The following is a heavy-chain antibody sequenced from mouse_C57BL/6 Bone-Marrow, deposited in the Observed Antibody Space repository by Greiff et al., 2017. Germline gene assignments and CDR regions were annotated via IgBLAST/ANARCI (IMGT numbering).Heavy chain of an antibody. CDR2: ILPGSGST. CDR3: ARSYCCYPAWFAY. J-gene: IGHJ3*01. Sequence: VQLQQSGAELMKPGASVKLSCKATGYTFTGYWIEWVKQRPGHGLEWIGEILPGSGSTNYNEKFKGKATFTADTSSNTAYMHLSSLTTEDSAIYYCARSYCCYPAWFAYWGQGTLVTVSA. CDR1: GYTFTGYW. V-gene: IGHV1-9*01. D-gene: IGHD1-1*01.